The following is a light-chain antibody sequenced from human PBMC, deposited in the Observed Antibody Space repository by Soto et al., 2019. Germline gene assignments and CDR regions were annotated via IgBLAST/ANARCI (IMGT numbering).Light chain of an antibody. J-gene: IGKJ5*01. CDR1: QSVSSSY. CDR2: GAS. Sequence: EIVLTQSPGTLSWSPGERATLSCGASQSVSSSYLAWYQQKPGHAPRLLIYGASSRATGIPDRLSGSGSGTEFTLTISRMEPEDFAVYYCQQYGSSITFGHGTRLEIK. V-gene: IGKV3-20*01. CDR3: QQYGSSIT.